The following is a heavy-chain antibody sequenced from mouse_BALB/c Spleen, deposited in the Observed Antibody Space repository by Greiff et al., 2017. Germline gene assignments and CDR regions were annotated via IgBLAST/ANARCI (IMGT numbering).Heavy chain of an antibody. CDR3: ARSLLRQFIRGYFDY. CDR1: GDSITSGY. V-gene: IGHV3-8*02. D-gene: IGHD1-1*01. CDR2: ISYSGST. J-gene: IGHJ2*01. Sequence: EVKLVESGPSLVKPSQTLSLTCSVTGDSITSGYWNWIRKFPGNKLEYMGYISYSGSTYYNPSLKSRISITRDTSKNQYYLQLNSVTTEDTATYYCARSLLRQFIRGYFDYWGQGTTLTVSS.